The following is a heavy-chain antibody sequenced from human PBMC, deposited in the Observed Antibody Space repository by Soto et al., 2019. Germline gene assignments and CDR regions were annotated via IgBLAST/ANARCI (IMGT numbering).Heavy chain of an antibody. CDR2: INPFYGET. Sequence: QVHLVHSGAEVKKPGASVKVSCQASGYTFSSYHMHWVRQAPGQGLEWMGVINPFYGETRYAQKFQGRVTMTRDTSTSTVYMELSSLRSEDTAVYYCARARGISFGYNYFDYWGQGTLVTVSS. D-gene: IGHD5-18*01. CDR1: GYTFSSYH. CDR3: ARARGISFGYNYFDY. V-gene: IGHV1-46*01. J-gene: IGHJ4*02.